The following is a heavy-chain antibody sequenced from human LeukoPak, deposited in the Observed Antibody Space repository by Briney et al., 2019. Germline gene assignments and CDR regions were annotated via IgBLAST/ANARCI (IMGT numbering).Heavy chain of an antibody. Sequence: GGSLRLSCATSGFTFTNYAMSWVRQAPGKGLEWVSAISGSASSTYYADSVKGRFTISRDNSKNTLYLQMNSLRAEDTAVYYCASLFRGARGVMPVWGKGTTVTISS. D-gene: IGHD3-16*01. CDR2: ISGSASST. V-gene: IGHV3-23*01. J-gene: IGHJ6*04. CDR1: GFTFTNYA. CDR3: ASLFRGARGVMPV.